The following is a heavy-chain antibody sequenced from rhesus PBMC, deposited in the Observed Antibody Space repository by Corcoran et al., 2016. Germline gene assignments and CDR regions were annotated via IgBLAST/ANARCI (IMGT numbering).Heavy chain of an antibody. D-gene: IGHD3-34*01. CDR2: MHGMSGST. CDR3: ARLSGVIIENDY. CDR1: GGSISGYFY. J-gene: IGHJ4*01. Sequence: QVQLQESGPGLVKPSETLSLTCTVSGGSISGYFYWSWIRQPPGKGLVWIGGMHGMSGSTHYTPSLKSRVTISKDPSKNQFSLKLTSVTAADTAIYHCARLSGVIIENDYWGQGVLVTVSS. V-gene: IGHV4-143*01.